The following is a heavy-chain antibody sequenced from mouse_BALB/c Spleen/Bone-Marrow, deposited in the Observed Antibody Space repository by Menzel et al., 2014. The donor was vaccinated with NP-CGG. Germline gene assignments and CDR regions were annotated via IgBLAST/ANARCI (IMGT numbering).Heavy chain of an antibody. V-gene: IGHV2-9*02. J-gene: IGHJ3*01. CDR2: IWAGGST. CDR1: GFSLTSYG. D-gene: IGHD2-4*01. Sequence: VKLVESGPGLVAPSQSLSITCTVSGFSLTSYGVHWVRQPPGMGLEWLGVIWAGGSTNYNSALMSRLSISKDNSKSQVFLKVNSLQTDDTSMYYCASPIYYDYPLFAYWGQGTLVTVSA. CDR3: ASPIYYDYPLFAY.